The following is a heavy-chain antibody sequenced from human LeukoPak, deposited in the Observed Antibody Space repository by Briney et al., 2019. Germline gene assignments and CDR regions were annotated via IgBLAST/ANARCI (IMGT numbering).Heavy chain of an antibody. Sequence: GGSLRLSCAASGFTFSSYWMSWVRQAPGKGLEWVANIKQDGSEKYYVDSVKGRFTISRDNAKNSLYLQMNSLRAEDTAVYYCASPYYYGSGSFLAFDIWGQGTMVTVSS. V-gene: IGHV3-7*01. J-gene: IGHJ3*02. D-gene: IGHD3-10*01. CDR2: IKQDGSEK. CDR3: ASPYYYGSGSFLAFDI. CDR1: GFTFSSYW.